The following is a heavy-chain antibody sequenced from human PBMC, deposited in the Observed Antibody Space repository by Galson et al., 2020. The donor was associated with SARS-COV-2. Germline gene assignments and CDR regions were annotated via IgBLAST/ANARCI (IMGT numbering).Heavy chain of an antibody. V-gene: IGHV3-21*01. CDR3: ARDMGYCSSTSCYRMYYFDY. CDR1: GFTFSSYS. Sequence: GGSLRLSCAASGFTFSSYSMNWVRQAPGKGLEWVSSISSSSSYIYYADSVKGRFTISRDNAKNSLYLQMNSLRAEDTAVYYCARDMGYCSSTSCYRMYYFDYWGQGTLVTVSS. D-gene: IGHD2-2*02. J-gene: IGHJ4*02. CDR2: ISSSSSYI.